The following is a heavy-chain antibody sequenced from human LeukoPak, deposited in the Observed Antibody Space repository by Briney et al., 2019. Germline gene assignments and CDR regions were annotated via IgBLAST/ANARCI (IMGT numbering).Heavy chain of an antibody. Sequence: ASVKVSCKASGYTFTSYGISWVRQAPGQGLEWMGWISAYNGNTNYAQKLQGRVTMTTDTSTSTAYMELRSLRSDDTAVYYCASHHSYYDNLDHWGQGTLVTVSS. J-gene: IGHJ4*02. D-gene: IGHD3-22*01. V-gene: IGHV1-18*01. CDR2: ISAYNGNT. CDR1: GYTFTSYG. CDR3: ASHHSYYDNLDH.